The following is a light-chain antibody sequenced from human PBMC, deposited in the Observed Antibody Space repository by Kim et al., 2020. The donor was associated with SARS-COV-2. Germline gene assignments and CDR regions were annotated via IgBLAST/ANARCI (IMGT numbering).Light chain of an antibody. CDR1: SLRSYY. V-gene: IGLV3-19*01. CDR2: GKN. CDR3: NSRDSSGNPWV. J-gene: IGLJ3*02. Sequence: SSELTQDPAVSVALGQTVRITCQGDSLRSYYASWYQQKPGQAPVLVIYGKNNRPSGIPDRFSVSSSGNTASLTITGAQAEDEADYYCNSRDSSGNPWVFGGGTQLTVL.